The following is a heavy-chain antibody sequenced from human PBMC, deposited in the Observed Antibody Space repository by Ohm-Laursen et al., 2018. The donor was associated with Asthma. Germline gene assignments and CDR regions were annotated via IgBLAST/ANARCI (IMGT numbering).Heavy chain of an antibody. CDR2: INPNSGGT. V-gene: IGHV1-2*04. J-gene: IGHJ2*01. CDR3: ARGRAVAGTWYFDL. Sequence: ASVKVSCNASGYTFTGYYMHWVRQAPGQGLEWMGWINPNSGGTNYAQKFQGWVTMTRDTSISTAYMELSRLRSDDTAVYYCARGRAVAGTWYFDLWGRGTLVTVSS. D-gene: IGHD6-19*01. CDR1: GYTFTGYY.